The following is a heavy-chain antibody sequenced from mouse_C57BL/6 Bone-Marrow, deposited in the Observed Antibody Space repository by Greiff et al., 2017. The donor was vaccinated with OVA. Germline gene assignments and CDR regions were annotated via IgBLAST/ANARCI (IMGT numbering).Heavy chain of an antibody. J-gene: IGHJ2*01. Sequence: EVKLVESGGGLVQPGGSLKLSCAASGFTFSDYYMYWVRQTPEKRLEWVAYISNGGGSTYYPDTVKGRFTISRDNAKNTLYLQLSRLKSEDTAMYYCARHRGYYFDYWGQGTTLTVSS. CDR2: ISNGGGST. CDR3: ARHRGYYFDY. D-gene: IGHD3-3*01. V-gene: IGHV5-12*01. CDR1: GFTFSDYY.